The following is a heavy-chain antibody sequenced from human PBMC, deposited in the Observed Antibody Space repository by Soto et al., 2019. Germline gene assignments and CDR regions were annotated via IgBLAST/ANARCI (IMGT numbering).Heavy chain of an antibody. J-gene: IGHJ6*02. CDR2: ISGSGGST. D-gene: IGHD2-15*01. CDR3: STNVDATPYGMDV. CDR1: GFTFSSYA. V-gene: IGHV3-23*01. Sequence: HPGGSLRLSCAASGFTFSSYAMSWVRQAPGKGLEWVSAISGSGGSTYYADSVKGRFTTSRDNSKNTLYLQMNSLRAEDTAVYYCSTNVDATPYGMDVWGQGTTVTVSS.